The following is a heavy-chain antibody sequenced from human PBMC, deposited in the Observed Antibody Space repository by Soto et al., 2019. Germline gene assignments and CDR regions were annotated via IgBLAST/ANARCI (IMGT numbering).Heavy chain of an antibody. J-gene: IGHJ4*02. CDR2: ISGGGDTT. Sequence: EVQLLESGGGLVQPGGSLRLSCAASGFTFNNYAMTWVRQAPGKGLEWVSAISGGGDTTSYADSVKGRFNVSRDGSKNTLYLQMSSLRAEDTALYYCAKGRGGSGSLPPRVDFWGQGTMVTVSS. D-gene: IGHD3-10*01. V-gene: IGHV3-23*01. CDR1: GFTFNNYA. CDR3: AKGRGGSGSLPPRVDF.